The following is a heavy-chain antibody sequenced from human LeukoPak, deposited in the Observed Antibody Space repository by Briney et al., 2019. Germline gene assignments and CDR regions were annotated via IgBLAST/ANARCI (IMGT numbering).Heavy chain of an antibody. J-gene: IGHJ4*02. V-gene: IGHV4-59*01. CDR3: ARARRSNGAAAGTGYIDS. D-gene: IGHD6-13*01. Sequence: PSETLSLTCAVSDGSISTYYWTWIRQSPGKGLEWIGFIHYTGTTSYNPSLKSRLTISVDTSKDLLSLSLDSVTAADTAIYFCARARRSNGAAAGTGYIDSWGQGTLVTVSS. CDR1: DGSISTYY. CDR2: IHYTGTT.